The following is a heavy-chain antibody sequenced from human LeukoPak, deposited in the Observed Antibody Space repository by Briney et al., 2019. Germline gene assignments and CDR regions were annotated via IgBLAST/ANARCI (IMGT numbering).Heavy chain of an antibody. Sequence: ASVKVSCMASLYTFTNYYIHWVRQAPGQGVAWMGIINPSGGSTGYAQKFQGRVTMTRDTSTSTVYMEISSLRAEDTAVYYCARDGYYDAFDFWGQGTMVTVSS. D-gene: IGHD1-26*01. V-gene: IGHV1-46*01. CDR3: ARDGYYDAFDF. CDR1: LYTFTNYY. J-gene: IGHJ3*01. CDR2: INPSGGST.